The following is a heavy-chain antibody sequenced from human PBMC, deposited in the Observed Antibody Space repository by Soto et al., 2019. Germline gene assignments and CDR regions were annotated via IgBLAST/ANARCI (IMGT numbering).Heavy chain of an antibody. J-gene: IGHJ6*02. CDR1: GGSFSGDY. V-gene: IGHV4-34*01. CDR3: ARGWATLRWKNHYYGMDV. Sequence: SETLSLTCAVYGGSFSGDYWSWIRQPPGKGLEWIGEINHSGSTNYNPSLKSRVTISVDTSKNQFSLKLSSVTAADTAVYYCARGWATLRWKNHYYGMDVWGQGTTVTVSS. CDR2: INHSGST. D-gene: IGHD3-16*01.